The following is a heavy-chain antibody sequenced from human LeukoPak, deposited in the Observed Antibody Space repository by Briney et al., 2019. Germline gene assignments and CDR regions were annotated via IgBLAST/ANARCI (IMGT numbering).Heavy chain of an antibody. CDR3: ARDRGYYDSSGYYYNFDY. Sequence: ASVKVSCKASGYTFTSYGISWVRQAPGQGLEWMGWNSAYNGNTNYAQKLQGRVTMTTDTSTSTAYMELRSLRSDDTAVYYCARDRGYYDSSGYYYNFDYWGQGTLVTVSS. CDR2: NSAYNGNT. V-gene: IGHV1-18*01. CDR1: GYTFTSYG. J-gene: IGHJ4*02. D-gene: IGHD3-22*01.